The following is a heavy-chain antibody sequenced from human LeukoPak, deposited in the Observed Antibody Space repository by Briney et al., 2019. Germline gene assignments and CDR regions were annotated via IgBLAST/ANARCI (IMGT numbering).Heavy chain of an antibody. CDR2: TNHSGST. Sequence: SETLSLTCADYGGSFSGYYWSWIRQPPGKGLEWIGETNHSGSTNYNPSLKSRVTISVDTSKNQFSLKLSSVTAADTAVYYCASGPLAAAVPFDYWGQGTLVTASS. D-gene: IGHD6-13*01. CDR1: GGSFSGYY. CDR3: ASGPLAAAVPFDY. V-gene: IGHV4-34*01. J-gene: IGHJ4*02.